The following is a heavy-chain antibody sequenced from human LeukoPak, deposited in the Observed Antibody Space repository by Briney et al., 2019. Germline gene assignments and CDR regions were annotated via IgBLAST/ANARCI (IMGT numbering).Heavy chain of an antibody. Sequence: SQTLSLTCAISGDSVPSNSAAWNWLRQSPSRGLEWLGRTYYRSKLYNDYAVSVKSRITINPDTSKNQFSLHLNSVTPEDTAVYYCARDQGYASGAWSDAFNIWGQGTMVTVSS. CDR1: GDSVPSNSAA. CDR2: TYYRSKLYN. J-gene: IGHJ3*02. CDR3: ARDQGYASGAWSDAFNI. V-gene: IGHV6-1*01. D-gene: IGHD6-19*01.